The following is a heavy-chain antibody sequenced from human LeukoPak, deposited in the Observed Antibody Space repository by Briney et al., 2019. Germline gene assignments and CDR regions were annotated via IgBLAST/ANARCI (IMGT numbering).Heavy chain of an antibody. CDR1: GFTVSSNY. CDR2: ISGSGGST. J-gene: IGHJ4*02. Sequence: GGSLRLSCAASGFTVSSNYMSWVRQAPGKGLEWVSAISGSGGSTYYADSVKGRFTISRDNSKNTLYLQMNSLRAEDTAVYYCAKVKRLAEGDYGDLDYWGQGTLVTVSS. CDR3: AKVKRLAEGDYGDLDY. V-gene: IGHV3-23*01. D-gene: IGHD4-17*01.